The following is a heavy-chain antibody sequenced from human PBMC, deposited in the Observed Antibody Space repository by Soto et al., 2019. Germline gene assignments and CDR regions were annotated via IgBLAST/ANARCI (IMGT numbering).Heavy chain of an antibody. V-gene: IGHV3-49*03. CDR3: TRTQVITMVRGVTPDY. CDR2: IRSKAYGGTT. J-gene: IGHJ4*02. D-gene: IGHD3-10*01. Sequence: EVQLVESGGGLVQPGRSLRLSCTASGFTFGDYAMSWFRQAPGKGLEWVGFIRSKAYGGTTEYAASVKGRFTISRDDSKSIAYLQMNSLKTEDTAVYYCTRTQVITMVRGVTPDYWGQGTLVTVSS. CDR1: GFTFGDYA.